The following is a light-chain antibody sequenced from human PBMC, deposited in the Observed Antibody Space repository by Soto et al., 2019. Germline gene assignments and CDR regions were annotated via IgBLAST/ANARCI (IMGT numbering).Light chain of an antibody. CDR3: QQYNNWPLT. V-gene: IGKV3-15*01. CDR1: QSVSSN. J-gene: IGKJ4*01. CDR2: GAS. Sequence: EIVMTQSPATLSVSPGERATLSCRASQSVSSNVAWYQHKPGQAPRLLIYGASTRATGIPARFSGSASGAEFTLTISSLQSEDFAVYYCQQYNNWPLTFGGGTKVEIK.